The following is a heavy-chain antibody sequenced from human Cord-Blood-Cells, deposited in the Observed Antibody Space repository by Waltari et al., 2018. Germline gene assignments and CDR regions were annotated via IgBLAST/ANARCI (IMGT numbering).Heavy chain of an antibody. J-gene: IGHJ5*02. CDR3: ARGRIFGVVIEGWFDP. V-gene: IGHV4-39*01. CDR1: GCSISSSRYS. CDR2: IYYSGST. Sequence: QLQLQESGPGLVKPSATLSPTCTVSGCSISSSRYSWGWIRQSPGKGLEWIGSIYYSGSTYYNPSLKSRVTISVDTSKNQFSLKLSSVTAADTAVYYCARGRIFGVVIEGWFDPWGQGTLVTVSS. D-gene: IGHD3-3*01.